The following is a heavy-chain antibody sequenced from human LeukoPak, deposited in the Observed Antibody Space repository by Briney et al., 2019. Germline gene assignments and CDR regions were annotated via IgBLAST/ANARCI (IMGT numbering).Heavy chain of an antibody. V-gene: IGHV3-64D*06. Sequence: PGGSLRLSCSASGFTFSSYAMYWVRQAPGKGLEYVSAISSNGGSTYYADSVKGRFTISRDNSKNTLYLQMSSLRAEDTAVYYWVKGGTGGGPYTAMATGYFEYWGQGTLVTVSS. J-gene: IGHJ4*02. CDR2: ISSNGGST. CDR3: VKGGTGGGPYTAMATGYFEY. D-gene: IGHD5-18*01. CDR1: GFTFSSYA.